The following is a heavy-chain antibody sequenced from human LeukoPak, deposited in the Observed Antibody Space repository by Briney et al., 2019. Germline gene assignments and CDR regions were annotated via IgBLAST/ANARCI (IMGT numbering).Heavy chain of an antibody. CDR3: ARASSIAAAGTVDY. Sequence: SETLSLTCTVSGYSISSGYYWSWIRQPPGKGLEWIGYIYYSGSTNYNPSLKSRVTISVDTSKNQFSLKLSSVTAADTAVYYCARASSIAAAGTVDYWGQGTLVTVSS. J-gene: IGHJ4*02. CDR2: IYYSGST. CDR1: GYSISSGYY. V-gene: IGHV4-61*01. D-gene: IGHD6-13*01.